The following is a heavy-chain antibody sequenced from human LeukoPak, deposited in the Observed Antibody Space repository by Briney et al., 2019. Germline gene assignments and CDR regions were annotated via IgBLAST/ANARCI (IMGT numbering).Heavy chain of an antibody. CDR2: LFTGGGRT. V-gene: IGHV3-23*01. CDR3: AKECDYSPGHKFDL. Sequence: GGSLRLSCAASGFTFNNYLMSWVRQAPGKGLEWVSVLFTGGGRTLYADSVKGRFTISGDTSRTTLYLQMNGQRAEDTAVYYCAKECDYSPGHKFDLWGQGTLVTVSS. J-gene: IGHJ4*02. D-gene: IGHD3-10*01. CDR1: GFTFNNYL.